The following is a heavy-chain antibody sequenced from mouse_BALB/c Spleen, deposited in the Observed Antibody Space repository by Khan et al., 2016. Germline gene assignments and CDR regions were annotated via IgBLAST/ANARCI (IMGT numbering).Heavy chain of an antibody. J-gene: IGHJ2*01. CDR1: GYTFTSYT. Sequence: QVQLQQSGAELARPGASVKMSCKASGYTFTSYTMFWVKQRPGQGLEWIGYIAPRSDYTDYNQKFKDKATLTADKSSTTADMQLNSLTSEDSAVYYCAREGWLLGYFDYWGQGTTLTVSS. D-gene: IGHD2-3*01. CDR3: AREGWLLGYFDY. V-gene: IGHV1-4*01. CDR2: IAPRSDYT.